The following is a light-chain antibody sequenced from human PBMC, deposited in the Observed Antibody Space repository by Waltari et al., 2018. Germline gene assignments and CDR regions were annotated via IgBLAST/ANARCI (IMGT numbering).Light chain of an antibody. CDR2: GVT. CDR3: CSYTTSNTWV. CDR1: ITDVGAYNY. V-gene: IGLV2-14*03. J-gene: IGLJ2*01. Sequence: QSAPTQPPSVSGSPGQSVTISCTGTITDVGAYNYVSWHQQHPGKAPKLLIYGVTNRPSGVSDRFSCSKSGNTASLTISGLQAEDEADYYCCSYTTSNTWVFGGGTRLTVL.